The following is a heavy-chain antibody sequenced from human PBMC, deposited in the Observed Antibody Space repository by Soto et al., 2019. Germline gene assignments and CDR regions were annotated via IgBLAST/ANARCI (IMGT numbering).Heavy chain of an antibody. D-gene: IGHD3-22*01. J-gene: IGHJ4*02. CDR1: GFTFSSYG. CDR2: ISYDGSNK. CDR3: AKSYYYDSSGYYYMYHFDY. V-gene: IGHV3-30*18. Sequence: GGSLRLSCAASGFTFSSYGMHWVRQAPGKGLEWVAVISYDGSNKYYADSVKGRFTISRDNSKNTLYLQMNSLRAEDTAVYYCAKSYYYDSSGYYYMYHFDYWGQGTLVTVSS.